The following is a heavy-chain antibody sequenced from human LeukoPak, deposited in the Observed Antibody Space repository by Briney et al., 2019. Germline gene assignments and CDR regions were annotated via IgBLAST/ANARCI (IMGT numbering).Heavy chain of an antibody. Sequence: GGSLRLSCAASGFTFSSYGMHWVRQAPGKGLEWVAFIRYDGSNKYYADSVKGRFTISRDNSKNTLYLQMNSLRAEDTAVYYCAKDWQQWLVKGCDYWGQGTLVTVSS. D-gene: IGHD6-19*01. CDR1: GFTFSSYG. CDR3: AKDWQQWLVKGCDY. V-gene: IGHV3-30*02. CDR2: IRYDGSNK. J-gene: IGHJ4*02.